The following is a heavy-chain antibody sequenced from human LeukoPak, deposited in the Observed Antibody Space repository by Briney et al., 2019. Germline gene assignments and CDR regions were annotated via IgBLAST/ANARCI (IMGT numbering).Heavy chain of an antibody. CDR2: ISYDDTNK. J-gene: IGHJ4*02. CDR1: GFTFSNYA. Sequence: GGSLRLSCAASGFTFSNYALHWVRQAPGKGLEWVAVISYDDTNKYYVDSVKGRFTISRDNSKNTLYLQMNSLRAEDTAVYYCAKARVPGGQWLASYWGQGTLVTVSS. CDR3: AKARVPGGQWLASY. D-gene: IGHD6-19*01. V-gene: IGHV3-30*04.